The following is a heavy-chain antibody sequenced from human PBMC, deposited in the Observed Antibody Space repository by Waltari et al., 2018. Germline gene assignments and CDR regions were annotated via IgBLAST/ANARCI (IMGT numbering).Heavy chain of an antibody. CDR3: AKELAGGGWFGELVRDGSDY. CDR1: GFTFNNYA. D-gene: IGHD3-10*01. V-gene: IGHV3-23*04. J-gene: IGHJ4*02. Sequence: EVQLVESGGGLVQPGGSLRLSCAASGFTFNNYAMSWVRQAPGKGLGWVSGISGEGGTTSDADAVKGRFTVSRENSKNTLYLQMHSLRTEDTAVYYCAKELAGGGWFGELVRDGSDYWGQGTLVIVSS. CDR2: ISGEGGTT.